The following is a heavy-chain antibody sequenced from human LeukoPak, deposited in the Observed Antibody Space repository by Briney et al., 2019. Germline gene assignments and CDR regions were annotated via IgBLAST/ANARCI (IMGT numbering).Heavy chain of an antibody. CDR2: ISSSSSYI. J-gene: IGHJ4*02. V-gene: IGHV3-21*01. CDR1: GFTFSSYS. CDR3: ARETRDGYNYFGY. Sequence: GGSLKLSCAASGFTFSSYSMNWVRQAPGKGLEWVSSISSSSSYIYYADSVKGRFTISRDNAKNSLYLQMNSLRAEDTAVYYCARETRDGYNYFGYWGRGTLVTVSS. D-gene: IGHD5-24*01.